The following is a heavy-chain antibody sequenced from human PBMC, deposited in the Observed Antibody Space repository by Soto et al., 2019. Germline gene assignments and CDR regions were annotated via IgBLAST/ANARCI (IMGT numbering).Heavy chain of an antibody. CDR1: GGSFSGYY. V-gene: IGHV4-34*01. CDR3: ARGPTYYDILTGYSRFDY. CDR2: INHSGST. J-gene: IGHJ4*02. D-gene: IGHD3-9*01. Sequence: SETLSLTCAVYGGSFSGYYWSWIRQPPGKGLEWIGEINHSGSTNYNPSLKSRVTISVDTSKNQFSLKLSSVTAADTAVYYCARGPTYYDILTGYSRFDYWGQGTLVTVSS.